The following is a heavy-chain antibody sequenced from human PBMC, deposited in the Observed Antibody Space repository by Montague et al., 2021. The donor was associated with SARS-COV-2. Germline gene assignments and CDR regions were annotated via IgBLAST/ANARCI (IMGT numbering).Heavy chain of an antibody. J-gene: IGHJ4*02. CDR1: GDSVSSNSVA. D-gene: IGHD6-19*01. V-gene: IGHV6-1*01. Sequence: CAISGDSVSSNSVARSWVRQSPSIGLEWLGRTYYRSKWYSDYAPSVRGRLTVNPDASKNEFSLELNYVTPEDTAVYYCVRYSGWFYFDFWGQGTLVTVSS. CDR2: TYYRSKWYS. CDR3: VRYSGWFYFDF.